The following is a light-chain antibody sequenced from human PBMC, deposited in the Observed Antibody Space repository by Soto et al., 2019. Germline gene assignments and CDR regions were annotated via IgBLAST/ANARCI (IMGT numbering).Light chain of an antibody. CDR2: DAS. CDR1: QGIGST. CDR3: QQGGNWPLT. V-gene: IGKV3-11*01. Sequence: EVLMTQSPATLSVSRWEGATLSCRASQGIGSTLAWYQHKPGQTPRLLIYDASSRASGIPARFSGSGSGIDFTLTISYLEPEDFAVYYCQQGGNWPLTFGQGTRLEI. J-gene: IGKJ5*01.